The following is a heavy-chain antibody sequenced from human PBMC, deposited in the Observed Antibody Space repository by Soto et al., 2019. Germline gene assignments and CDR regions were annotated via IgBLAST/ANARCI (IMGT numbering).Heavy chain of an antibody. J-gene: IGHJ6*03. CDR1: GGSISSGGYY. Sequence: QVQLQESGPGLVKPSQTLSLTCTVSGGSISSGGYYWSWIRQHPGKGLEWIGYIYYSGSTYYNPSLKSRVTISVDTYKNQFSLKLSSVTAADTAVYYCARGGRYCSSTSCYGYDNYYYYMDVWGKGTTVTVSS. CDR3: ARGGRYCSSTSCYGYDNYYYYMDV. CDR2: IYYSGST. D-gene: IGHD2-2*01. V-gene: IGHV4-31*03.